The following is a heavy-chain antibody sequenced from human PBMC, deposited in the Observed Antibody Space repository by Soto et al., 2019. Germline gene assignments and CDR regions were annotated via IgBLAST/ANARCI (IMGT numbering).Heavy chain of an antibody. D-gene: IGHD3-10*01. CDR2: IYYSGST. CDR3: ARGSPVLLWFGEPKPFQH. Sequence: SETLSLTCTVSGGSISSYYWSWIRQPPGKGLEWIGYIYYSGSTNYNPSLKSRVTISVDTSKNQFSLKLSSVTAADTAVYYCARGSPVLLWFGEPKPFQHWGQGTLVTVSS. V-gene: IGHV4-59*01. CDR1: GGSISSYY. J-gene: IGHJ1*01.